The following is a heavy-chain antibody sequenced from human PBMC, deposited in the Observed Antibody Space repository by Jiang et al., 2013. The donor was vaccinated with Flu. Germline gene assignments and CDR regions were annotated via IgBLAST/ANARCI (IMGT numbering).Heavy chain of an antibody. Sequence: GPGLVKPSETLSLTCTVSGGSISSYYWSWIRQPPGKGLEWIGYIYYSGSTNYNPSLKSRVTISVDTSKNQFSLKLSSVTAADTAVYYCARVAVDTAMDWFDPWGQGTLVTVSS. D-gene: IGHD5-18*01. CDR2: IYYSGST. CDR1: GGSISSYY. J-gene: IGHJ5*02. CDR3: ARVAVDTAMDWFDP. V-gene: IGHV4-59*01.